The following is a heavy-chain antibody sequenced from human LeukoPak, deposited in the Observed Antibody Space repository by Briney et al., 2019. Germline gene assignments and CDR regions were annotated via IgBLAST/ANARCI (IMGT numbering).Heavy chain of an antibody. D-gene: IGHD3-22*01. CDR3: AKDLSVYYDSTPGAFDI. J-gene: IGHJ3*02. CDR1: GFTFDDYA. V-gene: IGHV3-43*02. CDR2: ISGDGGST. Sequence: GGSLRLSXAASGFTFDDYAMHWVRQAPGKGLEWVSLISGDGGSTYYADSVKGRFTISRDNSINSLYLQMNSLRTEDTALYYCAKDLSVYYDSTPGAFDIWGQGTMVTVSS.